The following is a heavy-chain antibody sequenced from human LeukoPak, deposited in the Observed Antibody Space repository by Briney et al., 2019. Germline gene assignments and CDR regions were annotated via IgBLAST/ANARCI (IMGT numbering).Heavy chain of an antibody. CDR1: GFTLSSNW. Sequence: GGSLRLSCAVSGFTLSSNWMHWVRQAPGKGLVWVSRINEVGSGTSYADSVKGRFTISRDNAKNSLYLQMNSLRAEDTAVYYCATVFDFWGQGTLVTVSS. V-gene: IGHV3-74*01. D-gene: IGHD2-21*02. CDR3: ATVFDF. J-gene: IGHJ5*01. CDR2: INEVGSGT.